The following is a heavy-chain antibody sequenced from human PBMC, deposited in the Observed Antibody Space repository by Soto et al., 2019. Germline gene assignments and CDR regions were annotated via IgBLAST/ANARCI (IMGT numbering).Heavy chain of an antibody. CDR3: AKDAGYYDSSGYYYDH. D-gene: IGHD3-22*01. Sequence: QVQLVESGGGVVQPGRSLRLSCAASGFSFSYYAMHCVRQSPGKGLEWVAVISYDGNNKYYADSVKGRFTISRDNSKNTLYLQMNSLRAEDTAVYYCAKDAGYYDSSGYYYDHWGQGNLVTVSS. CDR2: ISYDGNNK. CDR1: GFSFSYYA. J-gene: IGHJ5*02. V-gene: IGHV3-30*18.